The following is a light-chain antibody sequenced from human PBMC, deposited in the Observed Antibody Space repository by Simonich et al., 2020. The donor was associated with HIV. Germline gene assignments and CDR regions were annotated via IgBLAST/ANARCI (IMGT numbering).Light chain of an antibody. CDR2: AAS. Sequence: DIQMTQSPSSLSASVGDRVTITCQASQDISNYLNWYQQKPGKAPKLLTYAASNLEAGVPSRFSGSGSGTDFTFTISSLQPEDIATYYCQQYDNLPWTFGQGTKVEIK. CDR3: QQYDNLPWT. V-gene: IGKV1-33*01. CDR1: QDISNY. J-gene: IGKJ1*01.